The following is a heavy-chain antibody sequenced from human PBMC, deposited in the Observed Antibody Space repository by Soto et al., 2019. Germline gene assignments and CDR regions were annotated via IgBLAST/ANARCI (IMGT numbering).Heavy chain of an antibody. CDR3: AKDYNYDYVWGSYQDY. J-gene: IGHJ4*02. V-gene: IGHV3-23*01. D-gene: IGHD3-16*02. CDR2: ISGSGGST. CDR1: GFTFSSYA. Sequence: GGSLRLSCAASGFTFSSYAMSWVRQAPGKGLEWVSAISGSGGSTYYADSVKGRFTISRDNSKNTLYLQMNSLRAEDTAVYYCAKDYNYDYVWGSYQDYWGQGTLVTVSS.